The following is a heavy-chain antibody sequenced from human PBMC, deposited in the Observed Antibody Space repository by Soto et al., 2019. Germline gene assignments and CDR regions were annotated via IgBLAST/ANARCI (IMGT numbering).Heavy chain of an antibody. CDR3: ATAVYCRRASCSNWLDP. J-gene: IGHJ5*02. CDR2: IYYSGST. D-gene: IGHD2-2*01. CDR1: GGSISSADYY. Sequence: LSLTCTVSGGSISSADYYWSWIRQPPGKGLEWIGYIYYSGSTYYNPSLKSRVTISLDTSKNQFSLKLSSVTAADTAVYYCATAVYCRRASCSNWLDPWGQGTLVTVYS. V-gene: IGHV4-30-4*01.